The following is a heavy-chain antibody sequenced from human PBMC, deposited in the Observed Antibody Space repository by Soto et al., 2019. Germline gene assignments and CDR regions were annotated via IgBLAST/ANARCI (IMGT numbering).Heavy chain of an antibody. CDR1: GFTFKNSA. Sequence: PGGSLRLSCAASGFTFKNSAMNWVRLAPGRGLEWVSTISGSGDSTYYTESVKGRFTVSRDNSKSKMYLQMNSLRADDTALYYCATPKPARTRAAMALYDYWGQGTLVTVSS. CDR2: ISGSGDST. D-gene: IGHD5-18*01. V-gene: IGHV3-23*01. CDR3: ATPKPARTRAAMALYDY. J-gene: IGHJ4*02.